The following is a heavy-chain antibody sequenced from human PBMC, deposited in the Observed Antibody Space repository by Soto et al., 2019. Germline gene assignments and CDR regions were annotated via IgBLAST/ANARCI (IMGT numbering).Heavy chain of an antibody. J-gene: IGHJ6*03. D-gene: IGHD2-8*01. Sequence: EVQLLESGGGLVQPGGSLRLSCAASGFTFSTYAMSWVRQAPGKGLEWVSTITTSGGNTYYADSVQGRFTISRDNSKNTLYLQMNSLRAEHTAVYYCAGRYGTNGVCYTNYYYYIDVWGKGTTVTVSS. CDR3: AGRYGTNGVCYTNYYYYIDV. CDR2: ITTSGGNT. CDR1: GFTFSTYA. V-gene: IGHV3-23*01.